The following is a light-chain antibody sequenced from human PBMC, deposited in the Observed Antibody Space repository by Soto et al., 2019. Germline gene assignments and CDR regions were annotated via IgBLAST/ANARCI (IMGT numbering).Light chain of an antibody. CDR3: QQYDHFLLT. J-gene: IGKJ5*01. CDR2: ATS. V-gene: IGKV1-16*01. CDR1: QDIHRY. Sequence: DIQMTHSPVSLSASVGDRVTITCRASQDIHRYLAWFQQKPGKAPKSLIYATSSLQLGVPSRFSGSGSGKEFTLTISSLQPEDFATYYRQQYDHFLLTIGHGKRLDIX.